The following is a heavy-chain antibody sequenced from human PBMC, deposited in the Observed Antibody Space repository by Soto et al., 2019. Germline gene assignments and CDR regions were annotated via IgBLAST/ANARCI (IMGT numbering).Heavy chain of an antibody. CDR3: ARACSDGSCDDY. J-gene: IGHJ4*02. V-gene: IGHV3-11*01. CDR2: ISSSGSTI. CDR1: GFTFSDYY. D-gene: IGHD2-15*01. Sequence: GGSLRLSCAASGFTFSDYYMSWIGQAPGKGLEWVSYISSSGSTIYYADSVKGRFTISRDNAKNSLYLQMNSLRAEDTAVYYSARACSDGSCDDYWGQGTLVTVSS.